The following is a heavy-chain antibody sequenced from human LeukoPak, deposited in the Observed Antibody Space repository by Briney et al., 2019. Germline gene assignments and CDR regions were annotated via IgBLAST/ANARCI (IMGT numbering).Heavy chain of an antibody. CDR1: GFIFSSYW. D-gene: IGHD2-15*01. V-gene: IGHV3-74*01. Sequence: PGGSLRLSCEASGFIFSSYWMHWVRQAPGKGLVWVSRIKSDGSFTSYADSVKGRFTISRDNTKNTLYLQMISLRAEDTAVYYCVREDISTYAFDIWGQGTMVTVSS. CDR2: IKSDGSFT. J-gene: IGHJ3*02. CDR3: VREDISTYAFDI.